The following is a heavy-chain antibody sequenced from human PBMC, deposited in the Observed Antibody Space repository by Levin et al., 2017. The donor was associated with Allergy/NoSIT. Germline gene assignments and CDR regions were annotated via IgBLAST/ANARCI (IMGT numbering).Heavy chain of an antibody. V-gene: IGHV3-7*01. J-gene: IGHJ6*02. Sequence: ASVKVSCAASGFTFSSYWMSWVRQAPGKGLEWVANIKQDGSEKYYVDSVKGRFTISRDNAKTSLYLQMNSLRTEDTAVYYCAKNMIAPDYYYYYGMDVWGQGTTVTVSS. D-gene: IGHD3-22*01. CDR1: GFTFSSYW. CDR3: AKNMIAPDYYYYYGMDV. CDR2: IKQDGSEK.